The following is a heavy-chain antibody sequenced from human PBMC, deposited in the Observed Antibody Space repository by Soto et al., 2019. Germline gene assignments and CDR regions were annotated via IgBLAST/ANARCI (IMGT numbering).Heavy chain of an antibody. CDR3: ARDSWYFDV. Sequence: PGGSLRLSCGASGFTFTNFWVHWVRQVPGKGLVWVSRIDTSGTSTSYADSVKGRFTISRDNAKSTVTLQMNSLRAEDTGVYYCARDSWYFDVWSQGSLVTVSS. D-gene: IGHD6-13*01. CDR2: IDTSGTST. CDR1: GFTFTNFW. V-gene: IGHV3-74*01. J-gene: IGHJ4*02.